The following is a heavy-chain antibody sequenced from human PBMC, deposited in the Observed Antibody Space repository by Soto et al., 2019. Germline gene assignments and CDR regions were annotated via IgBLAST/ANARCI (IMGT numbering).Heavy chain of an antibody. V-gene: IGHV1-46*01. Sequence: ASVKVSCKASGYRFSSNYIHWVRQAPGQGLEWMGIINPSGGSTTYAQKFQGRVTMTRDTSTNTVYMELSSLRSEDTALYYCAKTRDLGKCGANCPGNFPFDPWGQGTLVTVSS. CDR2: INPSGGST. CDR3: AKTRDLGKCGANCPGNFPFDP. CDR1: GYRFSSNY. D-gene: IGHD2-21*02. J-gene: IGHJ5*02.